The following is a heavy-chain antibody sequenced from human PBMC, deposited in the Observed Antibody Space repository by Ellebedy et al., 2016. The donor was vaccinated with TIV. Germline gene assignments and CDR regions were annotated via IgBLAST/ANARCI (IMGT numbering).Heavy chain of an antibody. V-gene: IGHV3-66*01. Sequence: GGSLRLSCAASELTVTSNFMSWVRQAPGKGLAWVSTIAIDSTTYYADSVKGRFTISRDNSKNTLDIQMNSLRAEDTAVYYCARETYNDVDLKLWGIFDIWGQGTMDTVSS. J-gene: IGHJ3*02. CDR1: ELTVTSNF. CDR3: ARETYNDVDLKLWGIFDI. CDR2: IAIDSTT. D-gene: IGHD3-10*01.